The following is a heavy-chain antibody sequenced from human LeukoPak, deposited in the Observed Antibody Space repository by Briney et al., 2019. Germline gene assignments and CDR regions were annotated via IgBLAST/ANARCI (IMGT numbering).Heavy chain of an antibody. CDR2: IYYSGIT. Sequence: SETLSLTCTVSGGSISATGYFWGWIHQPPGKGLEWIGSIYYSGITHYNPSLKSRFTISVDTSKNQFSLKLSSVTAADTAVYYCARVDLQNAFDIWGQGTVVTVSS. CDR1: GGSISATGYF. CDR3: ARVDLQNAFDI. D-gene: IGHD3/OR15-3a*01. J-gene: IGHJ3*02. V-gene: IGHV4-39*07.